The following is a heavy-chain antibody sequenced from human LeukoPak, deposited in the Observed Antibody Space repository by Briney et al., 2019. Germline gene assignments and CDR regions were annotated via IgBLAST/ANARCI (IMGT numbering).Heavy chain of an antibody. V-gene: IGHV1-2*02. Sequence: ASVKVSCKASGYTSTGYYMHWVRQAPGQGLEWMGWINPNSGGTNYAQKFQGRVTMTRDTSISTAYMELSRLRSDDTAVYYCARDSLLVSGSWYHWGQGTMVTVSS. J-gene: IGHJ3*01. CDR3: ARDSLLVSGSWYH. CDR1: GYTSTGYY. D-gene: IGHD6-13*01. CDR2: INPNSGGT.